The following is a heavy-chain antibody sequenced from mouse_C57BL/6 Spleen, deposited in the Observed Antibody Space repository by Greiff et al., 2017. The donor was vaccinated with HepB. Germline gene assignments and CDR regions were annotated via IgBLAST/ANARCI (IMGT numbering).Heavy chain of an antibody. CDR3: VSTMVTGRGYFDY. J-gene: IGHJ2*01. Sequence: VQLQQSGPALVKPGASVKISCKASGYTFTDYYMNWVKQSHGKSLEWIGDINPNNGGTSYNQKFKGKATLTVDKSSSTAYMELRSLTSEDSAVYYCVSTMVTGRGYFDYWGQGTTLTVSS. CDR2: INPNNGGT. V-gene: IGHV1-26*01. D-gene: IGHD2-2*01. CDR1: GYTFTDYY.